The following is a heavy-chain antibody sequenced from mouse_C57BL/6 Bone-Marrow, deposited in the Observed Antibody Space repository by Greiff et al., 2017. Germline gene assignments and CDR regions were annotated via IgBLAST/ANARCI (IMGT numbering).Heavy chain of an antibody. J-gene: IGHJ4*01. D-gene: IGHD2-2*01. V-gene: IGHV1-81*01. CDR3: ARRELLWLHYYAMDY. CDR1: GYTFTSYW. Sequence: QVQLQQPGAELVKPGASVKLSCKASGYTFTSYWMQWVKQRPGQGLEWIGEIYPRSGNTYYNEKFKGKATLTADKYSSTEYMELRSLTSEDSAVYFCARRELLWLHYYAMDYWGQGTSVTVSS. CDR2: IYPRSGNT.